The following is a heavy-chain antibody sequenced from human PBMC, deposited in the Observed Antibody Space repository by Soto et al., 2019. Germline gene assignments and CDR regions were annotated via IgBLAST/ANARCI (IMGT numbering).Heavy chain of an antibody. V-gene: IGHV3-23*01. D-gene: IGHD3-10*01. J-gene: IGHJ5*02. CDR3: ARDPGGYNWFDP. CDR2: ISGSGGST. CDR1: GFTFSSYA. Sequence: GGSLRLSCAASGFTFSSYAMSWVRQAPGKGVEWFSAISGSGGSTYYADSVKGRFTISRDNSKNTLYLQMNSLRAEDTAVYYCARDPGGYNWFDPWGQGTLVTVSS.